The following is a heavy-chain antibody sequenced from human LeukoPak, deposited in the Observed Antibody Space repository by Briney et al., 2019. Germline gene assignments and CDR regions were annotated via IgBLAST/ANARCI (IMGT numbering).Heavy chain of an antibody. J-gene: IGHJ4*02. D-gene: IGHD2-21*02. Sequence: GASVNVSCTASGYTFTIYYMHWVRQAPGQGLEWMGIINPSGGSTSYAQKFQGRVTMTRDTSTSTVYMELSSLRSEDTAVYYCARAKHIVVVTAPSEIDYWGQGTLVTVSS. CDR2: INPSGGST. V-gene: IGHV1-46*01. CDR1: GYTFTIYY. CDR3: ARAKHIVVVTAPSEIDY.